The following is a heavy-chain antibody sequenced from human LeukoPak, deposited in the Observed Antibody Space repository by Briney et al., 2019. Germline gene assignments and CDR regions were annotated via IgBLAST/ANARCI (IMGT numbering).Heavy chain of an antibody. CDR2: INHSGST. Sequence: KPSETLSLTCAVYGGSFSGYYWSWIRQPSGKGLEWIGEINHSGSTNYNPSLKSRVTISVDTSKNQFSLKLSSVTAADTAVYYCARVRNTYYFDYWGQGTLVTVSS. J-gene: IGHJ4*02. CDR1: GGSFSGYY. CDR3: ARVRNTYYFDY. V-gene: IGHV4-34*01. D-gene: IGHD2/OR15-2a*01.